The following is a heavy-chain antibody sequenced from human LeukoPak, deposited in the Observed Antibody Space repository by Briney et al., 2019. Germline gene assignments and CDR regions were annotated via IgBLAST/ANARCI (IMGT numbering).Heavy chain of an antibody. CDR1: GGSFSGYY. CDR2: INHSGST. V-gene: IGHV4-34*01. CDR3: ARAYCSGGSCYRYAFDI. D-gene: IGHD2-15*01. J-gene: IGHJ3*02. Sequence: SETLSLTCAVYGGSFSGYYWSWIRQPPGKGLEWIGEINHSGSTNYNPSLKSRVTISVDTSKNQSSLKLSSVTAADTAVYYCARAYCSGGSCYRYAFDIWGQGTMVTVSS.